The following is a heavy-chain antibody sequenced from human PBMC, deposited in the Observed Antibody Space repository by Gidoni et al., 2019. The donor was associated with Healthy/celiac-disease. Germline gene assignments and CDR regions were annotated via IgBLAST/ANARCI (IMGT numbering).Heavy chain of an antibody. D-gene: IGHD3-16*02. Sequence: EVQLLESGGGLVQPGGSLRLSCSASGFTFSSYAMIWVRQAPGKGLEWVSAISGSGGSTYYADSVKGRFTISRDNSKNTLYLQMNSLRAEDTAVYYCAKDSQLRLGELSLYGIGYFDYWGQGTLVTVSS. V-gene: IGHV3-23*01. CDR2: ISGSGGST. J-gene: IGHJ4*02. CDR1: GFTFSSYA. CDR3: AKDSQLRLGELSLYGIGYFDY.